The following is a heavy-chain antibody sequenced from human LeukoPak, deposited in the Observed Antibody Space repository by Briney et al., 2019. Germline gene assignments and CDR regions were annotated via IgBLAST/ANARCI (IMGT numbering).Heavy chain of an antibody. D-gene: IGHD6-13*01. V-gene: IGHV3-30*02. CDR3: AREIISSWDHYFDY. CDR1: GFTFSSYG. J-gene: IGHJ4*02. CDR2: IQYDGSNQ. Sequence: GGSLRLSCTASGFTFSSYGMHWVRQAPGKGLEWVAYIQYDGSNQQYADSVKGRFSISRDRSKNIPYLQMNSLRAEDTAVYYCAREIISSWDHYFDYWGQGTLVTVSS.